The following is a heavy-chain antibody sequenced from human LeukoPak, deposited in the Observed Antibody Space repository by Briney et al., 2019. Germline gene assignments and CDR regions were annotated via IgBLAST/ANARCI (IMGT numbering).Heavy chain of an antibody. V-gene: IGHV3-30*04. Sequence: AGGSLRLSCAASGFTFSSYAMHWVRQAPGKGLEWVAVISYDGSNKYYADSVKGRFTISRDNSKNTLYLQMNSLRAEDTAVYYCAKGWVALRYFDWVIDYWGQGTLVTVSS. J-gene: IGHJ4*02. CDR2: ISYDGSNK. CDR3: AKGWVALRYFDWVIDY. CDR1: GFTFSSYA. D-gene: IGHD3-9*01.